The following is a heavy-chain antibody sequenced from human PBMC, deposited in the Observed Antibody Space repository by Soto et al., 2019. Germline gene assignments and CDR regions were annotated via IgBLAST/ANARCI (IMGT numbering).Heavy chain of an antibody. CDR3: AKGGRQWLVTSDFNY. D-gene: IGHD6-19*01. CDR1: GFTFSSYA. Sequence: SLRLSCAASGFTFSSYAMSWVRQAPGKGLEWVAVVSHDGRNTHYADSVKGRFTISRDSSKNTVSLEMTSLRAEDTAVYYCAKGGRQWLVTSDFNYWGQGALVTVSS. CDR2: VSHDGRNT. V-gene: IGHV3-30*18. J-gene: IGHJ4*02.